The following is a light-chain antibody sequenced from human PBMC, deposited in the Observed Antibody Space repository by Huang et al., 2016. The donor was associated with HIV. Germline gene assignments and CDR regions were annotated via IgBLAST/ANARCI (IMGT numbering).Light chain of an antibody. J-gene: IGKJ1*01. CDR3: QKYDSVPRT. V-gene: IGKV1-27*01. CDR2: AGS. CDR1: QDINNY. Sequence: DIQMTQYPSSLSASVGDRVTITCRASQDINNYLAWYQQKADQVPKLQIYAGSSLQSGVPSRFSGSGSETDFTLSITSLQHEDVAIYYCQKYDSVPRTFGQGTKGTSN.